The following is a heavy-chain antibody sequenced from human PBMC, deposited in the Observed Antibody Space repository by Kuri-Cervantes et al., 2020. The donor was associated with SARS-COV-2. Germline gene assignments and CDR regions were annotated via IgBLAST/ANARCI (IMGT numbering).Heavy chain of an antibody. CDR1: GGSISSYY. Sequence: SCTVSGGSISSYYWSWIRQPAGKGLEWIGYIYYSGSTNYNPSLKSRVTISVDTSKNQFSLKLSSVTAADTAVYYCARDRATIFGVVTPSWYFDLWGRGTLVTVSS. CDR3: ARDRATIFGVVTPSWYFDL. J-gene: IGHJ2*01. D-gene: IGHD3-3*01. V-gene: IGHV4-59*01. CDR2: IYYSGST.